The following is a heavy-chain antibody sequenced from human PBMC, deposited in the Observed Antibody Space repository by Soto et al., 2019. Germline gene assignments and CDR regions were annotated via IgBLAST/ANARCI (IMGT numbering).Heavy chain of an antibody. Sequence: GGSLRLSCAASGFTFSSYWMHWVRQAPGKGLVWVSRINSDGSSTSYADSVKGRFTISRDNAKNTLYLQMNSLRAEDTAVYYCARDRRYCGGDCYSGLAYYCGMDVWGQGTTVTVSS. V-gene: IGHV3-74*01. CDR1: GFTFSSYW. CDR3: ARDRRYCGGDCYSGLAYYCGMDV. CDR2: INSDGSST. J-gene: IGHJ6*02. D-gene: IGHD2-21*02.